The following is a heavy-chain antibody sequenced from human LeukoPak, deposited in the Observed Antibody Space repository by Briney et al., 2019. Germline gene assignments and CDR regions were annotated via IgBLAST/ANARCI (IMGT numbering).Heavy chain of an antibody. CDR2: INPSGGST. D-gene: IGHD3-22*01. CDR1: GYTFTSYY. CDR3: ARAPRYYDSSGYFYFDY. J-gene: IGHJ4*02. V-gene: IGHV1-46*01. Sequence: GASVKVSCKASGYTFTSYYMHWVRQAPGQGLEWMGIINPSGGSTSYAQKFQGRVTMTRDTSTSTVYMELSSQRSEDTAVYYCARAPRYYDSSGYFYFDYWGQGTLVTVSS.